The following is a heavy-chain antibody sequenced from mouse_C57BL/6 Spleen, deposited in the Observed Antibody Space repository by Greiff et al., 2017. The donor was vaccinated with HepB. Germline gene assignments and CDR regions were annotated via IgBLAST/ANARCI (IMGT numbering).Heavy chain of an antibody. V-gene: IGHV5-17*01. CDR1: GFTFSDYG. CDR2: ISSGSSTI. D-gene: IGHD4-1*01. CDR3: AGGSWDYFDY. Sequence: EVKLVESGGGLVKPGGSLKLSCAASGFTFSDYGMHWVRQAPEKGLEWVAYISSGSSTIYYADTVKGRFTISRDNAKNTLFLQMTSLRSEDTAMYYCAGGSWDYFDYWGQGTTLTVSS. J-gene: IGHJ2*01.